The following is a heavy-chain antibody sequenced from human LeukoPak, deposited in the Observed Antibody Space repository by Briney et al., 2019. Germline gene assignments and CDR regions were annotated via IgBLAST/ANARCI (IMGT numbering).Heavy chain of an antibody. Sequence: SETLSLTCTVSGGSISSYYWSWIRQPPGKGLEWIGYSYYSGSTNYNPSLKSRVTISVDTSKNQFSLKLSSVTAADTAVYYCARDQNYYGSGSYLEDYMDVWGKGTTVTVSS. J-gene: IGHJ6*03. CDR3: ARDQNYYGSGSYLEDYMDV. V-gene: IGHV4-59*01. CDR1: GGSISSYY. D-gene: IGHD3-10*01. CDR2: SYYSGST.